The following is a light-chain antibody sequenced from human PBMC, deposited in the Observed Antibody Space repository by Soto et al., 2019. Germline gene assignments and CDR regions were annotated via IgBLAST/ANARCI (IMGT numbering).Light chain of an antibody. CDR1: SSNIGSNY. J-gene: IGLJ3*02. V-gene: IGLV1-47*02. CDR2: SNN. CDR3: AAWDDSLSGWV. Sequence: QSVLTQPPSASGTPGQRVTIFCSGSSSNIGSNYVYWYQQLPGTAPKLLIYSNNRRPSGVPDRFSGSKSGTSVSLAIGGLRSEDEADYYCAAWDDSLSGWVFGGGTKSPS.